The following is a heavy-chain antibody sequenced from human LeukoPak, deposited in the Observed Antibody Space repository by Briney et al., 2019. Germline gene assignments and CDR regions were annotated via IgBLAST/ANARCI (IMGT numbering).Heavy chain of an antibody. CDR2: VYFSGST. J-gene: IGHJ4*02. V-gene: IGHV4-59*01. CDR1: GGSISPYY. Sequence: PSETLSLTCTVSGGSISPYYWSWIRQPPGKGLEWIGYVYFSGSTSSNPSLRSRVTISLDTSKNQFSLNLDSVTAADTAVYYCARSHSGTYTTGYHFDSWGQGTLVTVSS. D-gene: IGHD1-26*01. CDR3: ARSHSGTYTTGYHFDS.